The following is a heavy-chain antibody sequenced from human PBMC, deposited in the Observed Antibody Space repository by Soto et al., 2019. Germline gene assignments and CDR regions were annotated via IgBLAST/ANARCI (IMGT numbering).Heavy chain of an antibody. V-gene: IGHV1-69*02. J-gene: IGHJ6*02. CDR2: IIPILGIA. CDR1: GGTFSSYT. Sequence: QVQLVQSGAEVKKPGSSVKVSCEASGGTFSSYTISWVRQAPGQGLEWMGRIIPILGIANYAQKFQGRVTITADKSTSTAYMELSSLRSEDTAVYYCATERRSGGMDVWGQGTTVTVSS. D-gene: IGHD1-1*01. CDR3: ATERRSGGMDV.